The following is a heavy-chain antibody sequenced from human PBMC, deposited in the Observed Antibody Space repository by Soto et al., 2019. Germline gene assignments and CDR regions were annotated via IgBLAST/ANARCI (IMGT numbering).Heavy chain of an antibody. CDR1: GGSISSYY. CDR2: IYYSGST. Sequence: PSETLSLTCTVSGGSISSYYWSWIRQPPGKGLEWIGYIYYSGSTNYNPSLKSRVTISVDTSKNQFSLKLSSVTAADTAVYYCARGVGYYDSSGAQTDYWGQGTLVTVSS. D-gene: IGHD3-22*01. CDR3: ARGVGYYDSSGAQTDY. V-gene: IGHV4-59*01. J-gene: IGHJ4*02.